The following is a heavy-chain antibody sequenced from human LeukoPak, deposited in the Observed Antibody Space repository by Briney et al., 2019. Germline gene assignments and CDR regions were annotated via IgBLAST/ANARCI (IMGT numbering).Heavy chain of an antibody. CDR1: GGSISSSSYY. CDR3: ASLDSSGYYFDY. V-gene: IGHV4-39*01. CDR2: IYYSGST. Sequence: SSETLSLTCTVSGGSISSSSYYWGWIRQPPGKGLEWIGSIYYSGSTYYNPSLKSRVTISVDTSKKQISLQLSSVTAADTAVYYCASLDSSGYYFDYWGQGTLVTVSS. J-gene: IGHJ4*02. D-gene: IGHD3-22*01.